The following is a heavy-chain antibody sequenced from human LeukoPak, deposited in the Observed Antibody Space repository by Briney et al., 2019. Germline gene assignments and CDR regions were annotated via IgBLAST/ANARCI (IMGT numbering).Heavy chain of an antibody. J-gene: IGHJ4*02. CDR1: GFTFSSYS. CDR2: ISSSSSYI. CDR3: ARDHGNYYDSSGYYHTLDY. Sequence: GGSLRLSCAASGFTFSSYSMNWVRQAPGKGLEWVSSISSSSSYIYYADSVKGRFTISRDNAKTSLYLQMNSLRAEDTAVYYCARDHGNYYDSSGYYHTLDYWGQGTLVTVSS. D-gene: IGHD3-22*01. V-gene: IGHV3-21*01.